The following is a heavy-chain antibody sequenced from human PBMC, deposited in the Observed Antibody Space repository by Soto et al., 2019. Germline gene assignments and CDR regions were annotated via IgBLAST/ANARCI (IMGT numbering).Heavy chain of an antibody. J-gene: IGHJ4*02. CDR2: IIPIFGTA. CDR1: GGTFSNYA. Sequence: QVQLVQSGAEVKKPGSSVKVSCKASGGTFSNYAISWVRQAPGQGLEWMGGIIPIFGTANYAQKFQGRVTITADESTSTAYMELSSLRSEDTAVYYCARVRVRFLEWLGSEGWGQGTLVTVSS. D-gene: IGHD3-3*01. V-gene: IGHV1-69*12. CDR3: ARVRVRFLEWLGSEG.